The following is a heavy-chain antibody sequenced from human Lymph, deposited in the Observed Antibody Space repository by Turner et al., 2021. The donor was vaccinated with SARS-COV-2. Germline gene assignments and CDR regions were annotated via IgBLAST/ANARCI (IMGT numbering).Heavy chain of an antibody. D-gene: IGHD2-15*01. J-gene: IGHJ5*02. V-gene: IGHV3-23*01. Sequence: EVQLLESGGGLVQPGGSLRLPCAACGFTFISYTMRWVRQAPGKGLEWVSAISGSGASTYYADYVKGRFTISRDNSKNTLYLQMNSLRVEDTAVYYCAKDGYDGIYCGGGSCYSGWFDPWGQGTRVTVSS. CDR3: AKDGYDGIYCGGGSCYSGWFDP. CDR1: GFTFISYT. CDR2: ISGSGAST.